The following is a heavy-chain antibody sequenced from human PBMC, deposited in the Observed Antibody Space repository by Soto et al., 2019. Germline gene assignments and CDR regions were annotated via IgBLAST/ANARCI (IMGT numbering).Heavy chain of an antibody. CDR2: ISTYNGNT. CDR3: ASAGYSPSGVGILATGVHGLEIAY. V-gene: IGHV1-18*01. D-gene: IGHD6-13*01. Sequence: QVLLEQTGAEVKRAGASVKVSCKASGYTFISYGIAWVRQAPGPGLEWMGWISTYNGNTKYAQKFQDRVTMTTVTSTSTAYLDVRILRFDDTALYYCASAGYSPSGVGILATGVHGLEIAYWGQGTLVTVSS. J-gene: IGHJ4*02. CDR1: GYTFISYG.